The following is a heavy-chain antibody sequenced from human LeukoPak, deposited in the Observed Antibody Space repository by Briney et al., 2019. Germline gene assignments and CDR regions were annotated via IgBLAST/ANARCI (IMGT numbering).Heavy chain of an antibody. CDR2: INHSGST. Sequence: SETLSLTCAVYGGSFSGYYWSWIRQPPGKGLEWIGEINHSGSTNYNPSLKSRVTVSVDTSKNQFSLKLSSVTAAATAVYYCAGTTRYCSSASCYFWFDPWGQGTLVTVSS. J-gene: IGHJ5*02. V-gene: IGHV4-34*01. CDR1: GGSFSGYY. D-gene: IGHD2-2*01. CDR3: AGTTRYCSSASCYFWFDP.